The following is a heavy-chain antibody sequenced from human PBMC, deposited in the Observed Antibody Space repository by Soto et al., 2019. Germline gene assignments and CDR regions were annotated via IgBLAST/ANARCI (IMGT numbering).Heavy chain of an antibody. V-gene: IGHV1-8*01. D-gene: IGHD4-17*01. CDR2: TNPKSGYT. CDR1: GHTFTRYD. J-gene: IGHJ4*02. Sequence: QVQLVQSGAEVKKPGASVKVSCKASGHTFTRYDINWVRQAPGQGLEWMGWTNPKSGYTGSAQKFQGRITMTRDSSISTAYMELNSLRSEDTAVYYCARTDGDLDYWGQGTLVTVSS. CDR3: ARTDGDLDY.